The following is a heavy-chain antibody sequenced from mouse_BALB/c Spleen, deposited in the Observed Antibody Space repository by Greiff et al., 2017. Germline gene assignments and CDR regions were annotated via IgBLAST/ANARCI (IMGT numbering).Heavy chain of an antibody. Sequence: EVKLMESGPSLVKPSQTLSLTCSVTGDSITSGYWNWIRKFPGNKLEYMGYISYSGSTYYNPSLKSRISITRDTSKNQYYLQLNSVTTEDTATYYCARFYGSRYYFDYWGQGTTLTVSS. V-gene: IGHV3-8*02. CDR2: ISYSGST. CDR3: ARFYGSRYYFDY. J-gene: IGHJ2*01. D-gene: IGHD1-1*01. CDR1: GDSITSGY.